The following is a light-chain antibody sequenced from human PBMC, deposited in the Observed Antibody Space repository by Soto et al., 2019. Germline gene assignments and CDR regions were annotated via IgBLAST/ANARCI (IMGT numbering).Light chain of an antibody. Sequence: QSVLTQPASVSGSLGQSITISCSGTSSDVGGYDYVSWYQQYPGKAPKLIIYEVANRPSGLSYRFSGSKSGNTASLTISGLQAEDEADYYYSSYTSSATLIFSGGTKVTVL. CDR2: EVA. CDR1: SSDVGGYDY. J-gene: IGLJ2*01. V-gene: IGLV2-14*01. CDR3: SSYTSSATLI.